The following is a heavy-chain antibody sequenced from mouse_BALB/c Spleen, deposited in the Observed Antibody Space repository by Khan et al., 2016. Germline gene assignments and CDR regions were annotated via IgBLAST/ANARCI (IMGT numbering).Heavy chain of an antibody. V-gene: IGHV3-2*02. CDR3: AREDEDYFDY. CDR2: ISYSGST. CDR1: GYSITSDYA. J-gene: IGHJ2*01. Sequence: EVQLQESGPGLVKPSQSLSLTCTVTGYSITSDYAWNWIRQFPGNKLEWMGYISYSGSTSYNPSLKSRISITRDTSKNQFFLQLNSVTTEDTATYYYAREDEDYFDYGGQGTTLTVSS.